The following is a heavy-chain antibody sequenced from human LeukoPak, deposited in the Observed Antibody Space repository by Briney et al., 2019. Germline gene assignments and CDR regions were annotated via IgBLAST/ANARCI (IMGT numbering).Heavy chain of an antibody. CDR3: ARAPAWLQPRFDY. J-gene: IGHJ4*02. V-gene: IGHV3-30-3*01. CDR2: ISYDGSNK. Sequence: GGSLRLSCAASGFTFSSYAMHWVRQAPGKGLEWVAVISYDGSNKYYADPVKGRFTISRDNSTNTLYLQMNSLRAEDTAVYYCARAPAWLQPRFDYWGQGTLVTVSS. D-gene: IGHD5-24*01. CDR1: GFTFSSYA.